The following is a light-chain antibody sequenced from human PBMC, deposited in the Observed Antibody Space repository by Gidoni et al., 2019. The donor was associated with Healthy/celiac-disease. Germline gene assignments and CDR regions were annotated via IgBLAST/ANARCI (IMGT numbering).Light chain of an antibody. CDR2: GSS. CDR3: QQYGSSPLT. CDR1: QSVSSSY. Sequence: EIVSTQSPGTLSLSPGERATLSCRASQSVSSSYLAWYQQKPGQATRLLIYGSSSRATGIPGRFSGSGSGTDFTLTISRLEPEDFAVYYCQQYGSSPLTFGGGTKVEIK. J-gene: IGKJ4*01. V-gene: IGKV3-20*01.